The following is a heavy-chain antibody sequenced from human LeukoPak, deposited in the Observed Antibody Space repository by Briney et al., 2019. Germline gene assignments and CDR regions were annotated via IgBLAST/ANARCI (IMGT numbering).Heavy chain of an antibody. V-gene: IGHV3-7*01. CDR2: INQDGSEK. CDR1: GFTFSSYW. D-gene: IGHD4-17*01. Sequence: GGSLRLSCAASGFTFSSYWMSWVRQAPGKGLEWVANINQDGSEKYYVDSVKGRSTISRDNAKNSLYLQMNSLRAEDTAVYYCARVYGDYREDAFEIWGQGTMVTVSS. CDR3: ARVYGDYREDAFEI. J-gene: IGHJ3*02.